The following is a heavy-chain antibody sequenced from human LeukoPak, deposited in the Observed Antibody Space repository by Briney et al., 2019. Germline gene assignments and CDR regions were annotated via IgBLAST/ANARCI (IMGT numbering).Heavy chain of an antibody. CDR2: INPSGGST. CDR1: GYTFTSYY. D-gene: IGHD6-13*01. Sequence: GASVKASCKASGYTFTSYYMHWVRQAPGQGLEWMGIINPSGGSTSYAQKFQGRVTMTRDTSTSTVYMELSSLRSEDTAVYYCARGSGPPLETAAAGTLWDYWGQGTLVTVSS. CDR3: ARGSGPPLETAAAGTLWDY. V-gene: IGHV1-46*01. J-gene: IGHJ4*02.